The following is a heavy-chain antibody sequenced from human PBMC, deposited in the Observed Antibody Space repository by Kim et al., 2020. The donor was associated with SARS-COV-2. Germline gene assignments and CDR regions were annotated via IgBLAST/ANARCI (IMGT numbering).Heavy chain of an antibody. CDR3: ARNLMTTDHDY. V-gene: IGHV3-53*01. CDR2: IYSGGST. D-gene: IGHD4-17*01. Sequence: GGSLRLSCAASGFTVSSNYMSWVRQAPGKGLEWVSVIYSGGSTYYADSVKGRFTISRDNSKNTLYLQMNSLRAEDTAVYYCARNLMTTDHDYWGQGTLVTVSS. CDR1: GFTVSSNY. J-gene: IGHJ4*02.